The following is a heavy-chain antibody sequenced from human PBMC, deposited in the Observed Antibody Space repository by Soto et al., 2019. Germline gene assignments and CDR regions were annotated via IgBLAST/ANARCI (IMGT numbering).Heavy chain of an antibody. CDR2: IYYSGST. CDR1: GGSISSSSYY. CDR3: ARWPQLKPRFAY. J-gene: IGHJ4*02. V-gene: IGHV4-31*03. Sequence: SETLSLTCTVSGGSISSSSYYWGWIRQPPGKGLEWIGYIYYSGSTYYNPSLKSRVTISVDTSKNQFSLKLSSVTAADTAVYYCARWPQLKPRFAYWGQGTLVTVSS. D-gene: IGHD1-1*01.